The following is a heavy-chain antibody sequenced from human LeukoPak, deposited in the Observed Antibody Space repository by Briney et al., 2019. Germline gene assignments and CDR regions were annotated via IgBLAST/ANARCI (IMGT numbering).Heavy chain of an antibody. CDR1: AYDFTGYH. D-gene: IGHD5-24*01. CDR2: LNPNTGHA. Sequence: ASVTVSFTVVAYDFTGYHIHWVRLAPGQGPEWMGRLNPNTGHAVYAFKFQGRVTITRDTSSSTAYMEVTRLTSDDTALYYCAKDRDGADRIILWGQGTLVTVSS. V-gene: IGHV1-2*06. CDR3: AKDRDGADRIIL. J-gene: IGHJ4*02.